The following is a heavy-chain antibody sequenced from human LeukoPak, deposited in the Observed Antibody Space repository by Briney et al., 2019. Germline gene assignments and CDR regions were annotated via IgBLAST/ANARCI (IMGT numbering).Heavy chain of an antibody. D-gene: IGHD6-6*01. V-gene: IGHV4-59*01. Sequence: PSETLSLTCTVSGGSISTYYWSWIRQPPGKGLEWIGFIYYSGSTNYNPSLKSRVTISVDTSKNQFSPKLSSVTAADTAVYYCARGASIAARYWFDPWGQGTLVTVSS. CDR3: ARGASIAARYWFDP. CDR2: IYYSGST. CDR1: GGSISTYY. J-gene: IGHJ5*02.